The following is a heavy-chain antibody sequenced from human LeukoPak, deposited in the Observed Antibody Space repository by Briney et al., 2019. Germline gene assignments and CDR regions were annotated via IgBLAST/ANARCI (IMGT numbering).Heavy chain of an antibody. Sequence: SETLSLTCTVSGVSVSSGSYYWSWIRQPPGKGLEWIGYIYYSGSTNYNPSLKSRVTISVDTSKNQFSLKLSSVTAADTAVYYCARLPSRTRLDYWGQGTLVTVSS. CDR2: IYYSGST. CDR3: ARLPSRTRLDY. J-gene: IGHJ4*02. D-gene: IGHD3/OR15-3a*01. CDR1: GVSVSSGSYY. V-gene: IGHV4-61*01.